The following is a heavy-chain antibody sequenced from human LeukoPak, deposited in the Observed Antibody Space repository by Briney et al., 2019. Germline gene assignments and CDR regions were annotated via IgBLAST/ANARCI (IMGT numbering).Heavy chain of an antibody. D-gene: IGHD6-19*01. Sequence: PGGSLRLSCAAPGFTFSSYGMHWVRQAPGKGLEWLSFITTSGNSIYYADSVRGRFTISRDDAKNSLYLQINSLRADDTAVYYSARDRAVANIGQLSPFHYCGQGTLVTVSS. V-gene: IGHV3-48*04. CDR1: GFTFSSYG. CDR2: ITTSGNSI. CDR3: ARDRAVANIGQLSPFHY. J-gene: IGHJ4*02.